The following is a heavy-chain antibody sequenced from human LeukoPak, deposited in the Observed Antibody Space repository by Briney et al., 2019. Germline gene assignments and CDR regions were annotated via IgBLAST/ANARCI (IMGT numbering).Heavy chain of an antibody. Sequence: GGSLRLSCAASAFTFSDYSMNWVRQAPGKGLEWVSVIYSGGSTYYADSVKGRFTISRDNSKNTLYLQMNSLRAEDTAVYYCARSNYDFWSGYYYPHFDYWGQGTLVTVST. D-gene: IGHD3-3*01. CDR2: IYSGGST. CDR1: AFTFSDYS. CDR3: ARSNYDFWSGYYYPHFDY. J-gene: IGHJ4*02. V-gene: IGHV3-66*01.